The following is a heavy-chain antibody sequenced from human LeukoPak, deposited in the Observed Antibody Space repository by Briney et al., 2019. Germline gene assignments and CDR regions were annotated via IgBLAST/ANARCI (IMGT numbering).Heavy chain of an antibody. CDR2: IYYSGST. J-gene: IGHJ4*02. Sequence: SETLSLTCTVSGGSISSYYWSWIRQPPGKGLEWIGYIYYSGSTYYNPSLKSRVTISVDTSKNQFSLKLSSVTAADTAVYYCARGTRDYYDSSGYFDYWGQGTLVTVTS. D-gene: IGHD3-22*01. CDR1: GGSISSYY. CDR3: ARGTRDYYDSSGYFDY. V-gene: IGHV4-59*12.